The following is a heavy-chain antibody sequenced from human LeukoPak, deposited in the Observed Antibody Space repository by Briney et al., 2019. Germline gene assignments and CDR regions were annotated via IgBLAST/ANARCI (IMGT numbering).Heavy chain of an antibody. D-gene: IGHD6-19*01. J-gene: IGHJ4*02. CDR1: GGSISSHY. V-gene: IGHV4-59*08. Sequence: SETLSLTCTVSGGSISSHYWSWLRQPPGKGLEWIGYIYYSGSTTYNPSLKSRVTISVDTSRNQFSLKLTSVTAADTAVYYCARQGITVAAPLDYWGQGTLVTVSS. CDR3: ARQGITVAAPLDY. CDR2: IYYSGST.